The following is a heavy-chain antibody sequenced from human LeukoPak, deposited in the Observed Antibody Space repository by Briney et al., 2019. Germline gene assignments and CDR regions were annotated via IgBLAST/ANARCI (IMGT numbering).Heavy chain of an antibody. V-gene: IGHV3-9*01. J-gene: IGHJ4*02. CDR3: AKSHGSGSYYPLDY. Sequence: GGSLRLSCAAPGFTFSSYGMSWVRQAPGKGLEWVSGISWNSGSIGYADSVKGRFTISRDNAKNSLYLQMNSLRAEDTALYYCAKSHGSGSYYPLDYWGQGTLVTVSS. CDR1: GFTFSSYG. D-gene: IGHD3-10*01. CDR2: ISWNSGSI.